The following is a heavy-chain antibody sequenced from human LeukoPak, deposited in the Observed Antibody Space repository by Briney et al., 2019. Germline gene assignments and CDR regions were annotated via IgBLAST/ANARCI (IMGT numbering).Heavy chain of an antibody. V-gene: IGHV3-11*04. CDR1: GFTFSDHY. D-gene: IGHD3-22*01. Sequence: GRSLRLSCAVSGFTFSDHYMDWVRQAPGKGLEWVSYIQSSGNAIDYADSVKGRFTISRDNGKNALYLQMNSLRDGDTAVYYCVSELNCSDGSGYYWSGMDVWGQGTTVTVSS. CDR3: VSELNCSDGSGYYWSGMDV. J-gene: IGHJ6*02. CDR2: IQSSGNAI.